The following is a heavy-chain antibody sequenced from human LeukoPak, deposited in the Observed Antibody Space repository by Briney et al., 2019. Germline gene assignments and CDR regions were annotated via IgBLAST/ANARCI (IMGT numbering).Heavy chain of an antibody. CDR1: GGSISSSSYY. D-gene: IGHD5-24*01. Sequence: SETLSLTCTVSGGSISSSSYYWGWIRQPPGKGLEWIGSIYYSGNTYYNPSLKSRVTISVDTSKNQFSLKLSSVTAADTAVYYCARAPRWLPGAYFDYWGQGTLVTVSS. CDR3: ARAPRWLPGAYFDY. V-gene: IGHV4-39*07. J-gene: IGHJ4*02. CDR2: IYYSGNT.